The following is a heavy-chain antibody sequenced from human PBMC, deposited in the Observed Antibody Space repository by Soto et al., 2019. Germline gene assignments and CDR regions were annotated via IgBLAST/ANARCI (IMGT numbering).Heavy chain of an antibody. CDR3: ATIYYDSNGPYFDY. CDR2: ISSSSSST. V-gene: IGHV3-11*06. Sequence: GGSLRLSCAASGCTFSDYYMSWIRQAPTKGLEWVSYISSSSSSTNYADSVKGRFTISRDNAKNSLYLQMNILRAEDTAVYYCATIYYDSNGPYFDYWGQGTLVTVSS. J-gene: IGHJ4*02. D-gene: IGHD3-22*01. CDR1: GCTFSDYY.